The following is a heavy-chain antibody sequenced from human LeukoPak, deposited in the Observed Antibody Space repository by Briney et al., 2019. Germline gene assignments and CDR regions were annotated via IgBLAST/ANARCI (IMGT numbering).Heavy chain of an antibody. D-gene: IGHD3-10*01. CDR2: IYYSGST. Sequence: KASETLSLTCTVSGGSISSYYWSWIRQPPGKGLEWIGYIYYSGSTNYNPSLKSGVTISVDTSKNQCSLKRSSVTAADTAVYYCARETLEYGSGSNNWLDPWGQGTLVTVSS. CDR3: ARETLEYGSGSNNWLDP. V-gene: IGHV4-59*01. J-gene: IGHJ5*02. CDR1: GGSISSYY.